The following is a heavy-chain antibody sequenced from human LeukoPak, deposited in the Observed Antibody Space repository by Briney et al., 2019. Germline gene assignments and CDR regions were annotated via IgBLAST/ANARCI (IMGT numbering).Heavy chain of an antibody. V-gene: IGHV3-21*01. D-gene: IGHD1-26*01. J-gene: IGHJ4*02. CDR1: GFTFSGYS. CDR3: ARISGNCLEYYFDY. CDR2: ISSISTYI. Sequence: PGGSLRLPCAASGFTFSGYSMNWVRQAPGRGLEWVSSISSISTYIYYTDSVKGRFTISRDNAKNSLYLQMNSLRAEDTAVYHCARISGNCLEYYFDYWGQGALVTVSS.